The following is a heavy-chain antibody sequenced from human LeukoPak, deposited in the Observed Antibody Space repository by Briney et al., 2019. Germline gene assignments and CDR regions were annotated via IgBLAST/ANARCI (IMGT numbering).Heavy chain of an antibody. CDR1: GYSFTSYW. CDR2: IYPGDSDT. V-gene: IGHV5-51*01. Sequence: GESLKISCKGSGYSFTSYWIGWVRQMPGKGLEWMGIIYPGDSDTRYSPSFQGQVTTSADKSISTAYLQWSSLKASDTAMYYCAREEMATILSGAFDIWGQGTMVTVSS. J-gene: IGHJ3*02. CDR3: AREEMATILSGAFDI. D-gene: IGHD5-24*01.